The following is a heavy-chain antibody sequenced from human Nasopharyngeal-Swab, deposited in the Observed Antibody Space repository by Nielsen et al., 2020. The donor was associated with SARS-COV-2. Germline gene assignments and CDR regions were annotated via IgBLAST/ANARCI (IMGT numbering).Heavy chain of an antibody. CDR2: ISYDGSNK. CDR3: ARDSRDVPYFDY. D-gene: IGHD5-24*01. CDR1: GFTFSSYA. Sequence: SLKISCAASGFTFSSYAMHWVRQAPGKGLEWVAVISYDGSNKYYADSVKGRFTISRDNSKNTLYLQMNSLRAEDTAVYYCARDSRDVPYFDYWGQGTLVTVSS. V-gene: IGHV3-30-3*01. J-gene: IGHJ4*02.